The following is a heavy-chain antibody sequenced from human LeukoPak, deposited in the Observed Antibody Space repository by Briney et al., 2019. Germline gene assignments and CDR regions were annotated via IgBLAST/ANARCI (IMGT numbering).Heavy chain of an antibody. Sequence: PGESLRLSCVTSGFTFSSSTFGSYTMNWVRQAPGKGLEWVSSISSTGTYIYYTDSVKGRFTISRDIANSLLYLQMNSLRADDTAVYYCARDLDYSTGFDYWGQGTLVTVSS. D-gene: IGHD4-11*01. V-gene: IGHV3-21*01. CDR1: GFTFSSSTFGSYT. CDR3: ARDLDYSTGFDY. CDR2: ISSTGTYI. J-gene: IGHJ4*02.